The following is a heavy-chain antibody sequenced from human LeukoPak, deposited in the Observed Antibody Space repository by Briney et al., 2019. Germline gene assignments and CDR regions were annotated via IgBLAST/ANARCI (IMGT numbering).Heavy chain of an antibody. J-gene: IGHJ4*02. CDR1: GGSISSYS. CDR3: AKAPVLYYFDS. Sequence: SETLSLTCTVSGGSISSYSWNWIRQPPGNGLEWIGRIYGGNTSYNPSLKSRVTISVDTSSNQFSLKLSSVTAADTAVYYCAKAPVLYYFDSWGQGTLVTVSS. D-gene: IGHD6-6*01. CDR2: IYGGNT. V-gene: IGHV4-4*08.